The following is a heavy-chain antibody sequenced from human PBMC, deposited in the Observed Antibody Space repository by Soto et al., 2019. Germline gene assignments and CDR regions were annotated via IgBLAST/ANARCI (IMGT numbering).Heavy chain of an antibody. D-gene: IGHD6-13*01. V-gene: IGHV5-51*01. Sequence: SLKISCKHSGFNFPTFWLAWVRHMPGKGLEWMGTIYPDDSDTRYSPSFQGQVTISRDNSKNTLYLQMSSLRAEDTAVYYCVKDRSSSWPDYWGQGTLLTVSS. CDR2: IYPDDSDT. CDR3: VKDRSSSWPDY. CDR1: GFNFPTFW. J-gene: IGHJ4*02.